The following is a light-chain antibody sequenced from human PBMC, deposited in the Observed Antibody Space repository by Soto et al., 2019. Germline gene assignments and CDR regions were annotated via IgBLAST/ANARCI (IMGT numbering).Light chain of an antibody. CDR1: QGISGW. CDR3: QQANSFPLT. J-gene: IGKJ4*01. V-gene: IGKV1-12*01. CDR2: DAP. Sequence: DIQMTQSPSSVSASVGDRVTSTCRSSQGISGWLAWYQQKPEKAPKLVIYDAPSLQSGVPSRFSGSGSGTDFTLTISSLQPEDFATYYCQQANSFPLTFGGGTKVDIK.